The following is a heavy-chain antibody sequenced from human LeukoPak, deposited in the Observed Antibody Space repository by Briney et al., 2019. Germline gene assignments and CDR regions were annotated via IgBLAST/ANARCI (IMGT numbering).Heavy chain of an antibody. J-gene: IGHJ5*02. D-gene: IGHD4-17*01. V-gene: IGHV1-69*05. CDR3: AREVYGDPSRWFDP. Sequence: SVKVSCKASGGTFSSYAISWVRQAPGQGLEWMGRIIPIFGTANYAQKFQGRVTITTDESTSTAYMELSSLRSEDTAVYYCAREVYGDPSRWFDPWGQGTLVTVSS. CDR1: GGTFSSYA. CDR2: IIPIFGTA.